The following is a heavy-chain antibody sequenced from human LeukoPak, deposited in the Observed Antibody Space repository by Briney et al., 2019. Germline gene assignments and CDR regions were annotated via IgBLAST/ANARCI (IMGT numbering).Heavy chain of an antibody. CDR1: GGSISSYY. D-gene: IGHD3-22*01. J-gene: IGHJ3*02. CDR3: ARESNWYYYNSSGYRDAFDI. CDR2: IYYRGST. Sequence: PSETLSLTCTVSGGSISSYYWSWIRQPPGKGLEWIGYIYYRGSTNYNPSLKSRVTISVDTSKNQFSLKLSSVTAADTAVYYCARESNWYYYNSSGYRDAFDIWGQGTMVTVSS. V-gene: IGHV4-59*01.